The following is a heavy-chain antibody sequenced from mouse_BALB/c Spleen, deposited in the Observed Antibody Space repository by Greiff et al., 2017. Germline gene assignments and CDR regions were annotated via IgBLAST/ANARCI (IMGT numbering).Heavy chain of an antibody. CDR3: ARGGSSRPWFAY. CDR2: ISSGSSTI. CDR1: GFTFSSFG. Sequence: DVQLVESGGGLVQPGGSRKLSCAASGFTFSSFGMHWVRQAPEKGLEWVAYISSGSSTIYYADTVKGRFTISRDNPKNTLFLQMTSLRSEDTAMYYCARGGSSRPWFAYWGQGTLVTVSA. D-gene: IGHD1-1*01. V-gene: IGHV5-17*02. J-gene: IGHJ3*01.